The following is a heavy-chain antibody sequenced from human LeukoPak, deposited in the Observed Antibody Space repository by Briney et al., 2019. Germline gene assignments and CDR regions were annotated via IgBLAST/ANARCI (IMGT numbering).Heavy chain of an antibody. V-gene: IGHV1-69*05. CDR1: GGTFSSYA. CDR2: IIPTFGTA. D-gene: IGHD6-13*01. J-gene: IGHJ3*02. CDR3: ARGAAALSDAFDI. Sequence: SVKVSCKASGGTFSSYAISWVRQAPGQGLEWMGGIIPTFGTANYAQKFQGRVTITTDESTSTAYMELSSLRSEDTAVYYCARGAAALSDAFDIWGQGTMVTVSS.